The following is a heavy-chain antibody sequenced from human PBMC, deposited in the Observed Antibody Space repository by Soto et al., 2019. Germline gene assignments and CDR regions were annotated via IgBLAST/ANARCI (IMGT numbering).Heavy chain of an antibody. J-gene: IGHJ6*02. Sequence: SETLSLTCTVSGGSVSSGSYYWSWIRQPPGKGLEWIGYIYYSGSTNYNPSLKSRVTISVDTSKNQFSLKLSSVTAADTAVYYCARGVGYYYDSSGTGGMDVWGQGTTVTVSS. V-gene: IGHV4-61*01. CDR2: IYYSGST. D-gene: IGHD3-22*01. CDR1: GGSVSSGSYY. CDR3: ARGVGYYYDSSGTGGMDV.